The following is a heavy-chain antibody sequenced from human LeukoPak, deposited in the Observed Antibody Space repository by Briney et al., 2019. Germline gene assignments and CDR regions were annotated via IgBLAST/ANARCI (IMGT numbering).Heavy chain of an antibody. V-gene: IGHV3-72*01. CDR2: TRNKANSYTT. J-gene: IGHJ4*02. CDR1: GFTFSDHY. CDR3: ARRAGAYSHPYDY. D-gene: IGHD4/OR15-4a*01. Sequence: GGSLRLSCAASGFTFSDHYMDWVRQAPGKGLEWVGRTRNKANSYTTGYAASVKGRFTISRDDSKNSLYLQMNSLRAEDTAVYYCARRAGAYSHPYDYWGQGTLVTVSS.